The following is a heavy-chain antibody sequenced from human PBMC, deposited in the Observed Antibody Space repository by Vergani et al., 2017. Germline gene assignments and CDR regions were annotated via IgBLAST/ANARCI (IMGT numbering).Heavy chain of an antibody. Sequence: QVQLVHSGAEVKKPGSSVKVSCKASGATFRSNTISWVRQVPGQGLEWMGRIIPVLGKTKYAQDFQGRLTITADTSTSTAYIELTSLRSQDTAVYYCALCPRGYGGYPEYYYYGIDVWGQGTTVTVSS. CDR1: GATFRSNT. J-gene: IGHJ6*02. V-gene: IGHV1-69*02. D-gene: IGHD1-26*01. CDR2: IIPVLGKT. CDR3: ALCPRGYGGYPEYYYYGIDV.